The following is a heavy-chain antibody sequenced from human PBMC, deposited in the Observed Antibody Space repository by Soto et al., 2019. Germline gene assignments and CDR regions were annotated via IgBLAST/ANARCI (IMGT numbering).Heavy chain of an antibody. CDR2: IFHGDSDT. Sequence: PGESLKISCKAIGYTFTNYWIGWVRQTPGKGLEWMGIIFHGDSDTRYNPSFEGQVTVSADESISTAYLQWNTLKASDTAMYYCVRPNFGALTHFDFWGPGTLVTVSS. CDR1: GYTFTNYW. V-gene: IGHV5-51*01. D-gene: IGHD3-16*01. CDR3: VRPNFGALTHFDF. J-gene: IGHJ4*02.